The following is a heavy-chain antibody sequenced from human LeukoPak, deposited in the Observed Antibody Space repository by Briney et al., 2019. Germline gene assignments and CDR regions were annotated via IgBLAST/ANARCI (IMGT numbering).Heavy chain of an antibody. J-gene: IGHJ2*01. V-gene: IGHV3-48*03. D-gene: IGHD4-17*01. CDR1: GFTFSSDE. CDR3: ARSYGDYDWYFDL. Sequence: GGSLRLSCAASGFTFSSDEMNWVRQAPGKGMEWVSYISSSGSTIYYADSVKGRFTISRDNAKNSLYLQMNSLRAEDTAVYYCARSYGDYDWYFDLWGRGTLVTVSS. CDR2: ISSSGSTI.